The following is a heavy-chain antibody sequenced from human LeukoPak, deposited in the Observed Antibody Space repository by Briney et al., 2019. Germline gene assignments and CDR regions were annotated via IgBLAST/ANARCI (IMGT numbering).Heavy chain of an antibody. V-gene: IGHV3-7*05. D-gene: IGHD3-16*01. Sequence: PGSTIRPSRVTKDHSTNSSYMSSQSHAPIIKLVWLADIQRDGSENDYVDSGKGRFTISRDNAKNSLYLQMNSLRAEDTAVYYCASARGIITFGGEGWFDPWGQGTLVTVSS. CDR3: ASARGIITFGGEGWFDP. CDR1: DHSTNSSY. J-gene: IGHJ5*02. CDR2: IQRDGSEN.